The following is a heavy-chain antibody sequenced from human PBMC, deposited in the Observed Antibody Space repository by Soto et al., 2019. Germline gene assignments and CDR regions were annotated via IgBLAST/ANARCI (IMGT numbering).Heavy chain of an antibody. V-gene: IGHV4-59*01. CDR1: GGSINTYY. CDR2: VDYSGNS. D-gene: IGHD6-19*01. Sequence: SETLSLTCTVSGGSINTYYWSWIRQPQGKGLEWIGYVDYSGNSDSSPSLKSRVTISIDTSKTQVSLKLNSVTAANTAVYYCARNWFSVAGRFHCSCWGQG. J-gene: IGHJ1*01. CDR3: ARNWFSVAGRFHCSC.